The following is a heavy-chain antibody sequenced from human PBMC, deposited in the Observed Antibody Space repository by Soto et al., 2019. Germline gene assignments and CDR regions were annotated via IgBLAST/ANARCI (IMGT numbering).Heavy chain of an antibody. V-gene: IGHV3-9*01. J-gene: IGHJ4*02. D-gene: IGHD3-22*01. CDR3: AKDLTSYYYDSSGYFGY. Sequence: EVQLVESGGGLVQPGRSLRLSCAASGFTFDDYAMHWVRQAPGKGLEWVSGISWNSGSIGYADSVKGRFTISRDNAKNSLYLQINSLRAEDTALYYCAKDLTSYYYDSSGYFGYWGQGTLVTVSS. CDR1: GFTFDDYA. CDR2: ISWNSGSI.